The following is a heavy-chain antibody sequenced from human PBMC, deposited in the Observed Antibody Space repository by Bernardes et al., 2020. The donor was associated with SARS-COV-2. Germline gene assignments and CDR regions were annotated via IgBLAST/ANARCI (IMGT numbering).Heavy chain of an antibody. CDR3: ARRYCSSTSCPGSAFDI. CDR2: INPNSGGT. Sequence: VKVSCKASGYTFTGYYMHWVRQAPGQGLEWMGWINPNSGGTNYAQKFQGRVTMTRDTSISTAYMELSRLRSDDTAVYYCARRYCSSTSCPGSAFDIWGQGTMVTVSS. CDR1: GYTFTGYY. J-gene: IGHJ3*02. D-gene: IGHD2-2*01. V-gene: IGHV1-2*02.